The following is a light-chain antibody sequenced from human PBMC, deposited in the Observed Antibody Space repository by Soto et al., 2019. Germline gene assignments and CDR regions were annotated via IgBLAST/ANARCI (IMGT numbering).Light chain of an antibody. J-gene: IGKJ2*01. CDR2: WAS. CDR3: QQYYSTPPL. Sequence: DIVMTQSPDSLAVSLGERATINCKSSQSVLYSSNNKNYSAWYQQKPGQPPKLLIYWASTRESGVPDRFSGSGSGTDFTLTISSLQAEDVAVYYCQQYYSTPPLFGQGTKLEIK. CDR1: QSVLYSSNNKNY. V-gene: IGKV4-1*01.